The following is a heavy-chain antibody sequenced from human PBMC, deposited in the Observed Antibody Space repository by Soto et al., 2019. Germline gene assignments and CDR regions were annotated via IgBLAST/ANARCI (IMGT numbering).Heavy chain of an antibody. Sequence: PXXTLSLACTVSGGSISSTRYYWGWIRQPPGKGLEWIGTTYYTGSTYYNPSLKSRVTISVDMSKNQFSLQVRSVTAADTAVYYCVSGPGTTADYWGQGTLVTVYS. J-gene: IGHJ4*02. CDR2: TYYTGST. CDR3: VSGPGTTADY. V-gene: IGHV4-39*01. CDR1: GGSISSTRYY. D-gene: IGHD1-1*01.